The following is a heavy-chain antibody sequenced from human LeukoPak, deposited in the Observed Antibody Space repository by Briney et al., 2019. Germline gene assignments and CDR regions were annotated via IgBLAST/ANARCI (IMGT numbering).Heavy chain of an antibody. CDR3: ARLTHSYYSDTSGYYPYHYMDV. CDR1: GGSFSGYY. V-gene: IGHV4-34*01. D-gene: IGHD3-22*01. Sequence: SETLSLTCAVYGGSFSGYYWSWIRQPPGKGLEWIGRINYSGSTYYNPSLKSRVTISVDTSKNHFSLRLTSMTAADTAVYYCARLTHSYYSDTSGYYPYHYMDVWGKGTTVTVSS. J-gene: IGHJ6*03. CDR2: INYSGST.